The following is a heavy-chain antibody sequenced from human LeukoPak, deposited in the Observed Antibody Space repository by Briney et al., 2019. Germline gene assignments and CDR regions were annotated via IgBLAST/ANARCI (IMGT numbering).Heavy chain of an antibody. CDR2: IYSGGST. V-gene: IGHV3-66*01. CDR1: GFAFSSYE. J-gene: IGHJ4*02. Sequence: GGPLRLSCSASGFAFSSYEMNWVRQAPGKGLEWVSVIYSGGSTYYADSVKGRFTISRDNSKSTLYLQMNSLRAEDTAVYYCARTGPEQWLVFYHYWGQGTLVTVSS. CDR3: ARTGPEQWLVFYHY. D-gene: IGHD6-19*01.